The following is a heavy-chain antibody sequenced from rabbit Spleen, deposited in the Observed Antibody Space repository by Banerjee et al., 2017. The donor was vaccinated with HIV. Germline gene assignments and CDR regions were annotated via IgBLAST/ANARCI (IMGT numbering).Heavy chain of an antibody. Sequence: QSLEESGGDLVKPGASLTLTCKGSGISFGISDYMCWVRQAPGKGLEWIACIDAGSSDFTYHASWAKGRFTISKTSSTTVTLQATSLAAADTATYFCARDTSTSFSSYGMDLWGQGTLVTVS. CDR3: ARDTSTSFSSYGMDL. CDR1: GISFGISDY. V-gene: IGHV1S40*01. D-gene: IGHD1-1*01. CDR2: IDAGSSDFT. J-gene: IGHJ6*01.